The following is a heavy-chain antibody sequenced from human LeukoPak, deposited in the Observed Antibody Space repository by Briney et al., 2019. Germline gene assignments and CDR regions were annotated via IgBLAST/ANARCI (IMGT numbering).Heavy chain of an antibody. D-gene: IGHD6-19*01. J-gene: IGHJ4*02. CDR1: GFTVSSNY. CDR2: LFSDGST. CDR3: AKVFLGYSSGRALFDY. V-gene: IGHV3-66*01. Sequence: GGSLRLSCAASGFTVSSNYMSWVRQAPGKGLEWVSVLFSDGSTYYADSVKGRFTISRDNSKNTLYLQMNSLRAEDTALYYCAKVFLGYSSGRALFDYWGQGTLVTVSS.